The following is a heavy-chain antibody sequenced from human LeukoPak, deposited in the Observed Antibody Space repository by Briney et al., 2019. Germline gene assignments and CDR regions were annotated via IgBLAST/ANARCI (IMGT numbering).Heavy chain of an antibody. J-gene: IGHJ4*02. CDR1: GFTFSSYG. V-gene: IGHV3-30*19. D-gene: IGHD6-13*01. CDR3: AREQQLVRFDY. Sequence: PGGSLRLSCAASGFTFSSYGMHWVRQAPGKGLEWVAVIWYDGSNKYYADSVKGRFTISRDNSKNTLYLQMNSLRAEDTAVYYCAREQQLVRFDYWGQGTLVTVSS. CDR2: IWYDGSNK.